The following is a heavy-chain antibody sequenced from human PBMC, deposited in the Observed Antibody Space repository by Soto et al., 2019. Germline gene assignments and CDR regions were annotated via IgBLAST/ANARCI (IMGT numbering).Heavy chain of an antibody. CDR3: AKDLFELLLPKYYYYYYMDV. Sequence: GGSLRLSCAASGFTFSSYGMHLVRQAPGKGLEWVAVISYDGSNKYYADSVKGRFTISRDNSKNTLYLQMNSLRAEDTAVYYCAKDLFELLLPKYYYYYYMDVWGKGTTVTVSS. CDR1: GFTFSSYG. D-gene: IGHD1-26*01. V-gene: IGHV3-30*18. J-gene: IGHJ6*03. CDR2: ISYDGSNK.